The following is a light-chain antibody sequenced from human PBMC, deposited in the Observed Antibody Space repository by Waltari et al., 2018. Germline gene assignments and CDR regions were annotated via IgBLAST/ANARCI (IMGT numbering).Light chain of an antibody. J-gene: IGKJ1*01. V-gene: IGKV4-1*01. CDR2: WAS. Sequence: DIVMTQSPLSLAVTPGEPASISCRSSESLLHSSGYNYLAWYQQKPGQPPKLLIYWASARESGVPDRFSGSESGTDFTLTISSLQAEDVAVYYCQQYYDIPWTFGQGTKVEIK. CDR1: ESLLHSSGYNY. CDR3: QQYYDIPWT.